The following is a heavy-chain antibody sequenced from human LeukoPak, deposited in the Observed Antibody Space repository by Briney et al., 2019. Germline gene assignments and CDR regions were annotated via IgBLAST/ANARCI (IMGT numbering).Heavy chain of an antibody. J-gene: IGHJ5*02. D-gene: IGHD6-19*01. CDR2: ISFDGSVK. CDR1: GFTFSSYA. V-gene: IGHV3-30*18. Sequence: GGSLRLSSVGSGFTFSSYAMHWVRQAPGKGLEWVALISFDGSVKYFADSVTGRFTISRDNSMNTLYLQMSSLRLEDTAVYYCGKESASRGWNWIDAWGQGSLVTVSS. CDR3: GKESASRGWNWIDA.